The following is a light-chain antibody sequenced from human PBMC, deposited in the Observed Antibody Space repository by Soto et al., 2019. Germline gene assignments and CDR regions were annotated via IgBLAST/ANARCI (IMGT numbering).Light chain of an antibody. CDR1: QTISRY. CDR3: QQTYSTLSWT. Sequence: DIQMTQSPSSLSASVGERVTITCRASQTISRYLNWYQQKPGKGPKLLIFAASSLQSGVSSRFSGSGSGTEFTLTISSLQPEDIATYYCQQTYSTLSWTFGQGPKVEI. J-gene: IGKJ1*01. CDR2: AAS. V-gene: IGKV1-39*01.